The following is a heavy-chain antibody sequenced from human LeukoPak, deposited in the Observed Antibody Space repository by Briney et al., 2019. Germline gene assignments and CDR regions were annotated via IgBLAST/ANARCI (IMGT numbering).Heavy chain of an antibody. CDR2: ISGDSTYI. CDR1: GFTFASYS. D-gene: IGHD1-1*01. CDR3: ARVSGRLERQSDLDY. Sequence: GGSLRLSCAASGFTFASYSMNWVRQAPGKGLEWVSSISGDSTYIYNAGSVKGRFTISRDNAQASLCLQMISLRADDTAVYYRARVSGRLERQSDLDYWGQGTLVIVSS. J-gene: IGHJ4*02. V-gene: IGHV3-21*01.